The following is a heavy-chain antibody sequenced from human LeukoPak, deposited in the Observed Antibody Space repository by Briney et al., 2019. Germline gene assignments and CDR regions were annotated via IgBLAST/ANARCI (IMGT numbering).Heavy chain of an antibody. CDR1: GGSISSYY. J-gene: IGHJ5*02. CDR2: IYYSGST. Sequence: SETLSLTCTVSGGSISSYYWSWLRQPPGKGLEWIGYIYYSGSTNYNPSPKSRVTISVDTSKNQFSLKLSSVTAADTAVYYCARTLDLDWFDPWGQGTLVTVSS. CDR3: ARTLDLDWFDP. V-gene: IGHV4-59*01.